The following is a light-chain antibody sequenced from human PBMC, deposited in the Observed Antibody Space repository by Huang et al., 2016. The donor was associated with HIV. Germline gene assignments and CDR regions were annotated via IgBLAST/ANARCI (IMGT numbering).Light chain of an antibody. CDR2: AAS. Sequence: IQLTQSPSSLSASVGDRVTITCRASQGISSYLAWYQQTPGKAPKLLIYAASTVQSGVPARFSGSGSGTDFTLTSSSLQPEDFATYYCQQLNSYPLTFGPGTKVDIK. V-gene: IGKV1-9*01. CDR3: QQLNSYPLT. J-gene: IGKJ3*01. CDR1: QGISSY.